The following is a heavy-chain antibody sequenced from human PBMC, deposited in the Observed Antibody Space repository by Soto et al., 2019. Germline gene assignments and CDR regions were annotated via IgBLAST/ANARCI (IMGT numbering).Heavy chain of an antibody. D-gene: IGHD3-10*01. CDR3: ARVVSTMVRGVIHTYMDV. Sequence: SETLSLTCTVSGGSISSYYWSWIRQPPGKGLEWIGYIYYSGSTNYNPSLKSRVTISVDTSKNQFSLKLSSVTAADTAVYYCARVVSTMVRGVIHTYMDVWGKGTTVTVSS. CDR1: GGSISSYY. CDR2: IYYSGST. J-gene: IGHJ6*03. V-gene: IGHV4-59*01.